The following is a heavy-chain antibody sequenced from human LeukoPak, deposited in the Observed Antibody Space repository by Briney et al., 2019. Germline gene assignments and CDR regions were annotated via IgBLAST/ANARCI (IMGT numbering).Heavy chain of an antibody. Sequence: SETLSLTCTVSGGSISSGSYYWSWIRQPAGKGLEWIGRIYTSGSTNYNPSLKSRVTISVDTSKNQFSLKLSSVTAADTAVYYCAREKSGSLEYYFDYWGQGTLVTVSS. CDR2: IYTSGST. CDR1: GGSISSGSYY. V-gene: IGHV4-61*02. D-gene: IGHD1-26*01. CDR3: AREKSGSLEYYFDY. J-gene: IGHJ4*02.